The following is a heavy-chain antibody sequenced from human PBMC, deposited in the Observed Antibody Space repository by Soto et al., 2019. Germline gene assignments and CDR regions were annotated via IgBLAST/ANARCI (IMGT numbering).Heavy chain of an antibody. Sequence: QVQLVESGGGVVQPGRSLRLSCAASGFTFSSYGMHWVRQAPGKGLEWVAVISYEGSNKYYADSVKGRFTISRDNSKNTLYLKMNSLRAEDTAVYYCAKTLLPLKNYYYYYGMDVWGQGTTVTVSS. J-gene: IGHJ6*02. D-gene: IGHD3-10*01. V-gene: IGHV3-30*18. CDR3: AKTLLPLKNYYYYYGMDV. CDR1: GFTFSSYG. CDR2: ISYEGSNK.